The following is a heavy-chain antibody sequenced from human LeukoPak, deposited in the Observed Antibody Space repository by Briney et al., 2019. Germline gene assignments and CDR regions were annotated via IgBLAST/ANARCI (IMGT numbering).Heavy chain of an antibody. CDR2: ISWNSGSI. CDR3: ARFQFYGDYLWFDP. V-gene: IGHV3-9*01. D-gene: IGHD4-17*01. CDR1: GLTFYDYA. Sequence: GGSLRLSCAASGLTFYDYAMHWVRHAPGKGLEWVSGISWNSGSIGYADSVKGRFTISRDNAKNPLYLQMNSLRAEDTALYYCARFQFYGDYLWFDPWGQGTLVTVSS. J-gene: IGHJ5*02.